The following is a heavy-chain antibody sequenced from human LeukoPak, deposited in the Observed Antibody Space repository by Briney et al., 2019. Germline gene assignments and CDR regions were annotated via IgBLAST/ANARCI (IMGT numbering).Heavy chain of an antibody. J-gene: IGHJ4*02. CDR2: ISGDGSVT. V-gene: IGHV3-43*02. D-gene: IGHD1-14*01. Sequence: GGSLRLSCAASGFSFNEYPMHWVRQAPGKGLEWVSLISGDGSVTSYADSVKGRFTISRDNSENSLYLQMNSLRVEGTALYYCATGSQPGTTFDYWGQGILVTASS. CDR3: ATGSQPGTTFDY. CDR1: GFSFNEYP.